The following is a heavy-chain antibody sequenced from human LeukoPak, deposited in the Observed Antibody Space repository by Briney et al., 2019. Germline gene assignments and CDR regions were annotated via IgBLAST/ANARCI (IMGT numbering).Heavy chain of an antibody. D-gene: IGHD1-7*01. CDR3: AREMVAGTFDY. CDR1: GFSVNDYY. Sequence: GGSLRLSCVVSGFSVNDYYMSWIRQAPGKGLEWISDIGGSESIVSYGGSVRGRFTVSRDFAMNSLFLQLNSLSADDTAVYYCAREMVAGTFDYWGQGTLVTVSS. V-gene: IGHV3-11*01. J-gene: IGHJ4*02. CDR2: IGGSESIV.